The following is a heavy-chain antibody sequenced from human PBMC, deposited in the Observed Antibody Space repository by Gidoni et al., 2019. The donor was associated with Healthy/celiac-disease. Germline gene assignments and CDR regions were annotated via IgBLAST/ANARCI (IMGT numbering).Heavy chain of an antibody. CDR2: IWYDGSNK. CDR1: GFTFSSYG. V-gene: IGHV3-33*01. J-gene: IGHJ2*01. Sequence: QVQLVESGGGVVQPGRSLRLYCAASGFTFSSYGMHWVRQAPGKGLEWVAVIWYDGSNKYYADSVKGRFTISRDNSKNTLYLQMNSLRAEDTAVYYCARGKVGAISLDWYFDLWGRGTLVTVSS. CDR3: ARGKVGAISLDWYFDL. D-gene: IGHD1-26*01.